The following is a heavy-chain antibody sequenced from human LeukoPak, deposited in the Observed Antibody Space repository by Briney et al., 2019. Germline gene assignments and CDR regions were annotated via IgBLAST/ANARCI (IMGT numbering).Heavy chain of an antibody. V-gene: IGHV4-39*07. D-gene: IGHD3-22*01. CDR3: ARDSYYYDSSGYLNFDY. CDR2: VHYSGST. Sequence: SETLSLTCSVSGGSISSSSYFWGWIRQPPGKGLEWIASVHYSGSTYYNPSLKSRVTMSVDTSKNQFSLKPSSVIAADTAVYYCARDSYYYDSSGYLNFDYWGQGTLVTVSS. J-gene: IGHJ4*02. CDR1: GGSISSSSYF.